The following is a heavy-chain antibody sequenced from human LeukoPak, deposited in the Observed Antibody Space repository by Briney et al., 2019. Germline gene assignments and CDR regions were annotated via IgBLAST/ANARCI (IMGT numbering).Heavy chain of an antibody. Sequence: SETLSLTCTVSGGSISSSSYYWGWIRQPPGKGLEWIGIIYYSWSTYYNPSLKSRLTISVDTSKNQFSLKLSSVTATDTAVYYCARRGYCSSTGCYEYWFDPWGQGTLVTVSS. CDR2: IYYSWST. D-gene: IGHD2-2*01. V-gene: IGHV4-39*01. J-gene: IGHJ5*02. CDR1: GGSISSSSYY. CDR3: ARRGYCSSTGCYEYWFDP.